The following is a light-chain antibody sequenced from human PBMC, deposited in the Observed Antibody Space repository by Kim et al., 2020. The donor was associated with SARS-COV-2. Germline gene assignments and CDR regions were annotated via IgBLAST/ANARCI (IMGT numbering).Light chain of an antibody. CDR3: CSYARTSYV. Sequence: PGQSVTISCTGSSSDIGAYENVSWYQQHPGKAPKLMISEVSKRSSGVPDRFSASKSGNTASLTVSGLQAEDEADYYCCSYARTSYVFGTGTKVTVL. J-gene: IGLJ1*01. CDR1: SSDIGAYEN. CDR2: EVS. V-gene: IGLV2-8*01.